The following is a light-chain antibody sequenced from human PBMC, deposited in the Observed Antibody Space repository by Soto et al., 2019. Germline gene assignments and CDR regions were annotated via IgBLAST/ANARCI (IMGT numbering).Light chain of an antibody. Sequence: DIVMTQSPDSLAVSLGERATINCKSSQSVLYSSNNKNYLAWYQQKQGQPPKLLIYWASTRESGVPDRFSGSGAETEFTVTISGLQGEDVAMCYWHQYYSRLGTSGQGTKLHIK. CDR2: WAS. J-gene: IGKJ1*01. V-gene: IGKV4-1*01. CDR1: QSVLYSSNNKNY. CDR3: HQYYSRLGT.